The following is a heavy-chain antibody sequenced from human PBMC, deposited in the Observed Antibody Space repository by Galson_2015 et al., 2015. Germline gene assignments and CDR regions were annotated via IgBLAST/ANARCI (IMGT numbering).Heavy chain of an antibody. CDR3: ARSPMVRGVIPAYFDY. CDR2: ISAYNGNT. V-gene: IGHV1-18*01. Sequence: SVKVSCKASGYTFTSYGISWVRQAPGQGLEWMGWISAYNGNTNYAQKLQGRVAMTTDTSTSTAYMELRSLRSDDTAVYYCARSPMVRGVIPAYFDYWGQGTLVTVSS. CDR1: GYTFTSYG. J-gene: IGHJ4*02. D-gene: IGHD3-10*01.